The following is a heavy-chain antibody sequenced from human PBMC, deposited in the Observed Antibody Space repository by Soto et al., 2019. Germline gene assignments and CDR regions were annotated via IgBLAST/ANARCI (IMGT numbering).Heavy chain of an antibody. Sequence: QAGGSLRLSCAASGFTFSSFAMHWVRQAPGKGLEWLTLISYDGSNEFYADPVKGRFTISRDNSKNTLYLQMNSLRAADTAVYYCAKDYGSGTYLFDYLGPGTLVTVSS. J-gene: IGHJ4*02. CDR2: ISYDGSNE. CDR1: GFTFSSFA. CDR3: AKDYGSGTYLFDY. D-gene: IGHD3-10*01. V-gene: IGHV3-30*18.